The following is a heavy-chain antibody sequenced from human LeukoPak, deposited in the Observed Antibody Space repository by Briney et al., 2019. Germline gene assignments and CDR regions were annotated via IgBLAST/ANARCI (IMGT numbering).Heavy chain of an antibody. D-gene: IGHD2-2*01. CDR3: ARGVVPAAFDY. Sequence: GGSLRLSCAASGFIFSGYSMNWVRQAPGKGLEWVSSISESSSHISYADSVKGRFTISRDNAKNSLYVQLNSLRADDTAVYYCARGVVPAAFDYWGQGTLVTVSS. J-gene: IGHJ4*02. V-gene: IGHV3-21*01. CDR1: GFIFSGYS. CDR2: ISESSSHI.